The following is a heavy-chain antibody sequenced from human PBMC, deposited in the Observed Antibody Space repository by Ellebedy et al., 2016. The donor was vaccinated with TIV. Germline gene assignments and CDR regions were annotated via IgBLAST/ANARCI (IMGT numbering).Heavy chain of an antibody. Sequence: ASVKVSXXASGYTFTSYYMHWVRQAPGQGLEWMGIINPSGGSTSYAQKFQGRVTMTRDTPTSTVYMELSSLRSEDTAVYYCARDGDIVVVPAAGLFDYWGQGTLVTVSS. V-gene: IGHV1-46*01. CDR3: ARDGDIVVVPAAGLFDY. D-gene: IGHD2-2*01. J-gene: IGHJ4*02. CDR1: GYTFTSYY. CDR2: INPSGGST.